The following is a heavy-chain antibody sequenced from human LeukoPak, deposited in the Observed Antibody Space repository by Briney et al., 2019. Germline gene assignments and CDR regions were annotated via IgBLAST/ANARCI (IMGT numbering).Heavy chain of an antibody. CDR3: ARDQGTATIAVAGTRWFDP. V-gene: IGHV3-21*01. D-gene: IGHD6-19*01. Sequence: PGGSLRLSCAASGLTFSSYSMNWVRQAPGKGLEWVSSISSSSSYIYYADSVKGRFTISRDNAKNSLYLQMNSLRAEDTAVYYCARDQGTATIAVAGTRWFDPWGQGTLVTVSS. CDR2: ISSSSSYI. CDR1: GLTFSSYS. J-gene: IGHJ5*02.